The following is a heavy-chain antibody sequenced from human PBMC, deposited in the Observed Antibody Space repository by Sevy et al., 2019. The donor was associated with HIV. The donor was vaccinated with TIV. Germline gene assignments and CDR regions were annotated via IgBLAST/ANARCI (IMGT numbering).Heavy chain of an antibody. Sequence: SETLSLTCAVYGGSFSGYYWSWIRQPPGKGLEWIGEINHSGSTNYNPSLKSRVTISVDTSKNQFSLKLSSVTAADTVVYYCASSARARYYYYGMDVWGQGTTVTVSS. CDR2: INHSGST. CDR3: ASSARARYYYYGMDV. CDR1: GGSFSGYY. V-gene: IGHV4-34*01. J-gene: IGHJ6*02.